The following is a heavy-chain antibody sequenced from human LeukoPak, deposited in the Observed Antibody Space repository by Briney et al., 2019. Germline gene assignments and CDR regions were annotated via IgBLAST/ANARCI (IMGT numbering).Heavy chain of an antibody. J-gene: IGHJ4*02. D-gene: IGHD4-17*01. V-gene: IGHV1-46*01. CDR3: ARAKLDYGDLIWFDY. Sequence: ASVKVSCKASGYTFTSYYMHWVRQAPGQGLEWMGIINPSGGSTSYAQKFQGRVTMTRDTSTSTVYMELSSLRSEDTAVYYCARAKLDYGDLIWFDYWGQGTLVTVSS. CDR1: GYTFTSYY. CDR2: INPSGGST.